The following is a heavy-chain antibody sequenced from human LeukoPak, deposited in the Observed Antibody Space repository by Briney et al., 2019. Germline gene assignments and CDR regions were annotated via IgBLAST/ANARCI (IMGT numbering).Heavy chain of an antibody. V-gene: IGHV4-4*07. J-gene: IGHJ6*02. CDR3: ARARNIAAAGTRYYYGMDV. CDR1: GGSISSCY. Sequence: PSETLCLTCTVSGGSISSCYWSWIRQPAGKGLEWIGRIYTSGSTNYNPSLKSRVTMSVDTSKNQFSLKLSSVTAADTAVYYCARARNIAAAGTRYYYGMDVWGQGTTVPVSS. D-gene: IGHD6-13*01. CDR2: IYTSGST.